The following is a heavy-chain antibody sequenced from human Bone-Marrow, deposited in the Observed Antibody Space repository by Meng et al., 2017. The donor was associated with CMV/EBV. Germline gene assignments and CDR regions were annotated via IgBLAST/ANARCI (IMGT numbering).Heavy chain of an antibody. J-gene: IGHJ4*02. Sequence: GESLKISCAASGLRFSYYMIHWVRQAPGKGLEWVALIGTDGRSQYYANSVRGRFAMSRDNSKRTLSLKMNSLRSDDTAVYYCAKADHASSWYSLADYWGQGTLVTVSS. D-gene: IGHD6-13*01. V-gene: IGHV3-30*02. CDR2: IGTDGRSQ. CDR1: GLRFSYYM. CDR3: AKADHASSWYSLADY.